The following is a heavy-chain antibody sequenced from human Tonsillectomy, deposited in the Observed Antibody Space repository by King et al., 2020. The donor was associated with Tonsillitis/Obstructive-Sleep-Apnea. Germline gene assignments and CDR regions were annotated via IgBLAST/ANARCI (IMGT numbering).Heavy chain of an antibody. CDR3: AKALTTVTTTPDWFDP. CDR1: GFTFSSYA. CDR2: IRGSGGST. Sequence: VQLVESGGGLVQPGGSLRLSCAASGFTFSSYAMSWVRQAPGKGLEWVSVIRGSGGSTYYADSVKGRFTISRDNSKNTLYLQMNSLRAEDTAVYYCAKALTTVTTTPDWFDPWGQGTLVTVSS. V-gene: IGHV3-23*04. D-gene: IGHD4-17*01. J-gene: IGHJ5*02.